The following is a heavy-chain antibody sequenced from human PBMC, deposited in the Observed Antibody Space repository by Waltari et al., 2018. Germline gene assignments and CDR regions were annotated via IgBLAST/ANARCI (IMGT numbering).Heavy chain of an antibody. CDR1: GYTFTGYY. CDR3: ARIAGDSSSWYDEYYFDY. D-gene: IGHD6-13*01. J-gene: IGHJ4*02. Sequence: QVQLVQSGAEVKKPGASVKVSCKASGYTFTGYYMHWVRQAPGQGLEWMGRINPNSGGTNYAQKFQGRVTMTRDTSISTAYMELSRLRSDDTAVYYCARIAGDSSSWYDEYYFDYWGQGTLVIVSS. CDR2: INPNSGGT. V-gene: IGHV1-2*06.